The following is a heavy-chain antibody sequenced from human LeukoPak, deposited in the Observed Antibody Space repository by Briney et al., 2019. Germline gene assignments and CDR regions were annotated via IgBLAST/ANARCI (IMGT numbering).Heavy chain of an antibody. Sequence: PSETLSLTCTVSGGSISSYFWSWIRQPAGKGLEWIGRIYASGTTNYNPSLKSRVTMSVDTSKNQFSLNLSSVTAADTAVYYCARVGVTIGGRGLDYWGQGALVTVSS. J-gene: IGHJ4*02. D-gene: IGHD3-3*01. CDR1: GGSISSYF. V-gene: IGHV4-4*07. CDR3: ARVGVTIGGRGLDY. CDR2: IYASGTT.